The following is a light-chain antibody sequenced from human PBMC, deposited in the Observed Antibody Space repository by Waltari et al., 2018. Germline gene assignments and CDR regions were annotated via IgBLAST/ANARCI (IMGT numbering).Light chain of an antibody. CDR2: DVS. CDR3: TVKRGSDTVV. Sequence: QSALTQPASVSGSPGQSIPISCTGAGSDYYKYVCWYQHHPGKAPKLIIYDVSNRPSGVSNRFSGSKSGSTASLTISGLQAEDEADYYCTVKRGSDTVVFGGGTKLTVL. CDR1: GSDYYKY. V-gene: IGLV2-14*03. J-gene: IGLJ2*01.